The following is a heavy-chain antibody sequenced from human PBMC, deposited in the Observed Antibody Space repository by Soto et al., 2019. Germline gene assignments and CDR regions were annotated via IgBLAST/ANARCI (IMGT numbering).Heavy chain of an antibody. J-gene: IGHJ6*02. D-gene: IGHD1-26*01. Sequence: GESLKISCKGSGYSFTSYWISWVRQMPGKGLEWMGRIDPSDSYTNYSPSFQGHVTISADKSISTAYLQWSSLKASDTAMYYCAGLVGALGYYYGMDVWGQGTTVTVSS. CDR2: IDPSDSYT. CDR1: GYSFTSYW. V-gene: IGHV5-10-1*01. CDR3: AGLVGALGYYYGMDV.